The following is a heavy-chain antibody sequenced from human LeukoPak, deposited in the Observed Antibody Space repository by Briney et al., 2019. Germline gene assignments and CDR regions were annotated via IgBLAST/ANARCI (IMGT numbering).Heavy chain of an antibody. Sequence: TSSETLSLTCTISGGSISNYYWSWIRQPPGKGLEWIGYMYYSGSTYDSPSLKSRVTLSLDTSKNQFSLKLSSVTAADTAVYYCTRVLTYSSSSVSAFDIWGQGTMVTVSS. D-gene: IGHD6-13*01. CDR2: MYYSGST. CDR1: GGSISNYY. CDR3: TRVLTYSSSSVSAFDI. V-gene: IGHV4-59*01. J-gene: IGHJ3*02.